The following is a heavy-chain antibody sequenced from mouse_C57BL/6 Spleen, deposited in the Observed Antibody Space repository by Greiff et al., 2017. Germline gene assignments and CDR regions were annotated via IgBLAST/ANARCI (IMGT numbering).Heavy chain of an antibody. CDR3: ARHGKARFGSPYAMDY. CDR2: FYPGSGSI. D-gene: IGHD1-1*01. V-gene: IGHV1-62-2*01. J-gene: IGHJ4*01. Sequence: VQLQQSGAELVKPGASVKLSCKASGYTFTEYTIHWVKQRSGQGLEWIGWFYPGSGSIKYNEKFKDKATLTAAKSSSTVYLELSSLTSEDSAFYYWARHGKARFGSPYAMDYWGQGTSVTVSS. CDR1: GYTFTEYT.